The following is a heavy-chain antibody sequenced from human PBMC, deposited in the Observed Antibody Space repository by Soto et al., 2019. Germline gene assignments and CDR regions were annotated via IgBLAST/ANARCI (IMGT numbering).Heavy chain of an antibody. V-gene: IGHV1-18*01. J-gene: IGHJ4*02. D-gene: IGHD3-16*01. CDR3: ARDRLYDYVGGSYLDDAYFFDY. Sequence: QVQLVQSGAEVKKPGASVKVSCKASGYTFTSYGISWVRQAPGQGLEWMGWISAYNGNTNYAQKLQGRDTMTRDTSTSTAYMELRSLRSDDTAVYYCARDRLYDYVGGSYLDDAYFFDYWGQATLVTVSS. CDR2: ISAYNGNT. CDR1: GYTFTSYG.